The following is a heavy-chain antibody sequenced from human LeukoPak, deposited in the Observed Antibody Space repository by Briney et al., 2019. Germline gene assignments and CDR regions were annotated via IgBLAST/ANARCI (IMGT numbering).Heavy chain of an antibody. CDR1: GYTFTSYD. D-gene: IGHD1-26*01. CDR2: ISAYNGNT. CDR3: ARDIGRYSGSPCAFDI. V-gene: IGHV1-18*01. Sequence: ASVKVSCKASGYTFTSYDISWVRQAPGQGLEWMGWISAYNGNTNYAQKLQGRVTMTTDTSTSTAYMELRSLRSDDTAVYYCARDIGRYSGSPCAFDIRGQGTMVTVSS. J-gene: IGHJ3*02.